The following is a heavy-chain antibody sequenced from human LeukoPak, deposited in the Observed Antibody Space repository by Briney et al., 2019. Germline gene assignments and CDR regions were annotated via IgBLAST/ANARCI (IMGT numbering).Heavy chain of an antibody. CDR2: INPFFGTA. CDR1: GGTFSSNA. D-gene: IGHD1-7*01. CDR3: ARLTGTTFYYYMDV. J-gene: IGHJ6*03. Sequence: VASVKVSCKASGGTFSSNAISWVRQAPGQGLEWMGGINPFFGTANYAQKFQGRVTITADESTSTAHMELSSLRSEDTAVYYCARLTGTTFYYYMDVWGKGTTVTVSS. V-gene: IGHV1-69*13.